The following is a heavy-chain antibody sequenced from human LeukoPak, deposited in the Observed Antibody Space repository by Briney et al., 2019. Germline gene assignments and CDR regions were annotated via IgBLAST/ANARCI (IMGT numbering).Heavy chain of an antibody. J-gene: IGHJ4*02. CDR3: ARHGAYTVTTFWLFDY. CDR1: GGSISSYY. D-gene: IGHD4-17*01. V-gene: IGHV4-59*08. Sequence: PSETLSLNCTVFGGSISSYYWSWIRQPPGKGLEWIGYIYDSGSTYYNPSLKSRVTISVDTSKNQFSLKLSSVTAADTAVYYCARHGAYTVTTFWLFDYWGQGTLVTVSS. CDR2: IYDSGST.